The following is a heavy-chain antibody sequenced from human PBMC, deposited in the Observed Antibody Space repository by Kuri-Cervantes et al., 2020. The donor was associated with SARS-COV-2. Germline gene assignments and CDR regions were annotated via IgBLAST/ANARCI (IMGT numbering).Heavy chain of an antibody. Sequence: GGSLRLSCAASGLTFSSYGMHWVRQAPGKGLEWVAVISYDGSNKYYADSVKGRFTISRDNSKNTLYLQMNSLRAEDTAVYYCAKVSLVVGAKHIDYWGQGTLVTVSS. J-gene: IGHJ4*02. CDR2: ISYDGSNK. CDR3: AKVSLVVGAKHIDY. D-gene: IGHD1-26*01. V-gene: IGHV3-30*18. CDR1: GLTFSSYG.